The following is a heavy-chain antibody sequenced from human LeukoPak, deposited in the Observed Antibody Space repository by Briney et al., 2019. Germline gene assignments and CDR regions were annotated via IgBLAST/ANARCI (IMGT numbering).Heavy chain of an antibody. Sequence: GGSLRLFCAASGFTFSNYRMNWVRQAPGKGLELVSHISSVSSSIYYADSVKGRFTMSRDNAKNSLYLQMNSLRAEDTAVYHCARYSSGWSIDYWGQGSLVTVSS. CDR2: ISSVSSSI. J-gene: IGHJ4*02. D-gene: IGHD6-19*01. CDR3: ARYSSGWSIDY. CDR1: GFTFSNYR. V-gene: IGHV3-48*01.